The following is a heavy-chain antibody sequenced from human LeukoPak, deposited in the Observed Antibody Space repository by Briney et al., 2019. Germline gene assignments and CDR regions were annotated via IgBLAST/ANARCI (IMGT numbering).Heavy chain of an antibody. CDR1: GFTFSSYE. CDR3: ARDGGGGDYDSSGHQGY. V-gene: IGHV3-48*03. D-gene: IGHD3-22*01. J-gene: IGHJ4*02. Sequence: QTGGSLRLSCAASGFTFSSYEMNWVRQAPGKGLEWVSYISSSGSTIYYADSVKSRFTISRDNAKNSLYLQMNSLRAEDTAVYYCARDGGGGDYDSSGHQGYWGQGTLVTVSS. CDR2: ISSSGSTI.